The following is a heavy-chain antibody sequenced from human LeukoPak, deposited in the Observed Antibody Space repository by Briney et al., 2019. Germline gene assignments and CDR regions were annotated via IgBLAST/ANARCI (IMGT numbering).Heavy chain of an antibody. CDR1: GGTFSNYA. J-gene: IGHJ4*02. CDR2: INPIFGTT. V-gene: IGHV1-69*06. Sequence: GSSVKVPRKASGGTFSNYAISWVRQAPGQGLEWMGRINPIFGTTNYEQKFQGRVTITADKSTNTAYMELSSLRSEDTAVYYCARTTSDYFFDYWGQGSLVTVSS. CDR3: ARTTSDYFFDY. D-gene: IGHD1-1*01.